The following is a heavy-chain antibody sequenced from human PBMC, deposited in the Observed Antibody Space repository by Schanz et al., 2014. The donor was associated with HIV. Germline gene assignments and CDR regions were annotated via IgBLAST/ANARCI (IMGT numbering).Heavy chain of an antibody. CDR1: GFTFDDYA. V-gene: IGHV3-9*01. CDR3: AKDMGRQPEYFQH. CDR2: ISWNSGSI. Sequence: VQLLESGGGLVQPGRSLRLSCAASGFTFDDYAMHWVRQVPGKGLEWVSGISWNSGSIGYADSVKGRFTISRDNAKNSLYLQMNSLRVEDTALYYCAKDMGRQPEYFQHWGQGTLVTVSS. J-gene: IGHJ1*01. D-gene: IGHD6-6*01.